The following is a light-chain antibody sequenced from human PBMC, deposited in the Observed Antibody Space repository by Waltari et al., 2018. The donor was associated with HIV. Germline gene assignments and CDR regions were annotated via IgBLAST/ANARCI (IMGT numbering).Light chain of an antibody. J-gene: IGKJ1*01. V-gene: IGKV3-20*01. Sequence: EIVLTQSPDTLSLSPGERATLSCRDSQISSGYLAWYQQKPGQAPRLLLYRASTRATGIPDRFSGRGSGTDFTLTISRLEPEDFAVYYCQLFGSLTWTFGQGTKVEIK. CDR3: QLFGSLTWT. CDR2: RAS. CDR1: QISSGY.